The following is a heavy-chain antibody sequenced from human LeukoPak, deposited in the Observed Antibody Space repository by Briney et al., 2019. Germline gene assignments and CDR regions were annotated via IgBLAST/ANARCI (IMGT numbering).Heavy chain of an antibody. CDR3: AKKRGYTGFDFVFESDY. Sequence: GGSLRLSCAASGFIFSNYAMAWVRQAPGKGLEWVSSLSPAGGSTYYADSVKGRFTISRDNSKNTLYLQMNSLRVEDTAVYYCAKKRGYTGFDFVFESDYWGLGILVTVSS. J-gene: IGHJ4*02. CDR2: LSPAGGST. V-gene: IGHV3-23*01. CDR1: GFIFSNYA. D-gene: IGHD5-12*01.